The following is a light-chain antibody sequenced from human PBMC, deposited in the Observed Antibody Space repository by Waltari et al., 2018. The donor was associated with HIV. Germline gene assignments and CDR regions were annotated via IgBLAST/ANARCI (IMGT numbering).Light chain of an antibody. J-gene: IGKJ1*01. Sequence: EIVLTQSPGTLSLSPGERATISCRASQSVSSSYLAWYQPTPGQAPRLLIYGASSRATGIPDRFSGSGSGTDFTLTISRLEPEDFAVYYCQQYGSSPPTFGQGTKVEIK. CDR3: QQYGSSPPT. CDR2: GAS. V-gene: IGKV3-20*01. CDR1: QSVSSSY.